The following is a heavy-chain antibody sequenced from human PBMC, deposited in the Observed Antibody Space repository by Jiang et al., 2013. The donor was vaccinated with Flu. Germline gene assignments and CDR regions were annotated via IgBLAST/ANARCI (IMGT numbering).Heavy chain of an antibody. D-gene: IGHD4-17*01. Sequence: GAEVKKPGSSVKVSCKASGGTFSSYAISWVRQAPGQGLEWMGRIIPILGIANYAQKFQGRVTITADKSTSTAYMELSSLRSEDTAVYYCARAGDYGDLGWFDPWGQGTLVTVSS. V-gene: IGHV1-69*04. J-gene: IGHJ5*02. CDR3: ARAGDYGDLGWFDP. CDR1: GGTFSSYA. CDR2: IIPILGIA.